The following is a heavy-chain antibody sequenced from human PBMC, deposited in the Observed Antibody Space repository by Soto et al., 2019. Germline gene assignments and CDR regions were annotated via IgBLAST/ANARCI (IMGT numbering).Heavy chain of an antibody. CDR3: ARLDYGDYGGLAFDI. D-gene: IGHD4-17*01. J-gene: IGHJ3*02. V-gene: IGHV4-34*01. CDR2: INHSGST. Sequence: SETLSLTCAVYGGSFSGYYWSWIRQPPGKGLEWIGEINHSGSTYYNPSLKSRVTISVDTSKNQFSLKLSSVTAADTAVYYCARLDYGDYGGLAFDIWGQGTMVTVSS. CDR1: GGSFSGYY.